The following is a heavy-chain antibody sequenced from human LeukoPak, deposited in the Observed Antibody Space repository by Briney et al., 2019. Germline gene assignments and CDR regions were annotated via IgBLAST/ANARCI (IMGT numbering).Heavy chain of an antibody. Sequence: GGSLRLSCAASGFTFSSYAMNWVRQAPGKGLEWVSVISGSGVSTYYADSVKGRFTISRDYSKNTLYLQMNSLRAEGTTVYYCARGGSYLSAFDIWGQGTMVTVSS. J-gene: IGHJ3*02. CDR2: ISGSGVST. CDR3: ARGGSYLSAFDI. V-gene: IGHV3-23*01. CDR1: GFTFSSYA. D-gene: IGHD1-26*01.